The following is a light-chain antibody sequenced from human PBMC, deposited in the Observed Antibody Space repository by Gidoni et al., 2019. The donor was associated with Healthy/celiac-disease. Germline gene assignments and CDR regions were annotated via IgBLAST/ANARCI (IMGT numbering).Light chain of an antibody. CDR3: MQDLQTPYT. J-gene: IGKJ2*01. Sequence: DIVITQSPLSLPVTPGEPDSISCRSSQSLLHSNGYNYLDWYLQNPGQSPQLLIYLGSNRASGVPDRFSGSGSGTDFTLKISRVEAEDVGVYYCMQDLQTPYTFGQGTKLEIK. CDR1: QSLLHSNGYNY. CDR2: LGS. V-gene: IGKV2-28*01.